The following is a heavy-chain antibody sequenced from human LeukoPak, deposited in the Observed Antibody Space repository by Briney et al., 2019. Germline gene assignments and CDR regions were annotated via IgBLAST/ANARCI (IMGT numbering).Heavy chain of an antibody. Sequence: GGSLRLSCAASGFPFNDYYMTWIRQAPGKGLEWVANIKQDGSEKYYVDSVKGRFTISRDNSKNTLYLQMNSLRAEDTAVYYCAKDPGYYYDSSGYMYYFDYWGQGTLFTVSS. J-gene: IGHJ4*02. CDR2: IKQDGSEK. V-gene: IGHV3-7*01. D-gene: IGHD3-22*01. CDR3: AKDPGYYYDSSGYMYYFDY. CDR1: GFPFNDYY.